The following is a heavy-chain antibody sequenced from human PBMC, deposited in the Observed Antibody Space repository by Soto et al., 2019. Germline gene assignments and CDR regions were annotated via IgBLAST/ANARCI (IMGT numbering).Heavy chain of an antibody. D-gene: IGHD1-1*01. CDR3: ARGRYGDY. V-gene: IGHV1-18*01. Sequence: QVHLVQSGAEVKKPGASVKVSCKASGYTFTSYGITWVRQAPGQGLEWMGWISAHNGNTDYAQKLQGRDIVTRDTSTSPAYMELRSLRSDDTAVYYCARGRYGDYWGQGALVTVSS. CDR2: ISAHNGNT. CDR1: GYTFTSYG. J-gene: IGHJ4*02.